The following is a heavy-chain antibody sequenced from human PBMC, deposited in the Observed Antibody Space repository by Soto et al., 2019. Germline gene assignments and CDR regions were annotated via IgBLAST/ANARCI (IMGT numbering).Heavy chain of an antibody. D-gene: IGHD6-13*01. Sequence: QVHLVQSGGELKKPGASVKVSCKAAGYNFTTYGISWVRQAPGQGLEWMGWISGDSVNTKSAPKLQDRITMTTDTSAGTAYMELRRLRSDDTAVYCCAREGQQQAQEKYYYFYGMDIWGQGTTVTVSS. CDR1: GYNFTTYG. J-gene: IGHJ6*01. V-gene: IGHV1-18*01. CDR2: ISGDSVNT. CDR3: AREGQQQAQEKYYYFYGMDI.